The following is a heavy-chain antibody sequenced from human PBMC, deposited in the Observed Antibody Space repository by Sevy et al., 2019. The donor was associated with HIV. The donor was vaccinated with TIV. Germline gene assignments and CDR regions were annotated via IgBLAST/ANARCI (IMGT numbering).Heavy chain of an antibody. D-gene: IGHD3-22*01. V-gene: IGHV3-53*05. J-gene: IGHJ3*02. CDR3: AKHASDYDSSGYLERDAFDI. CDR2: IYSDGST. CDR1: GFTVSDNY. Sequence: GGSLRLACAASGFTVSDNYMRWVRQAPGKGLEWVSVIYSDGSTYYADSVKGRFTISRDNSKNTLYLQMNSLRAEDTAVYYCAKHASDYDSSGYLERDAFDIWGQGTMVTVSS.